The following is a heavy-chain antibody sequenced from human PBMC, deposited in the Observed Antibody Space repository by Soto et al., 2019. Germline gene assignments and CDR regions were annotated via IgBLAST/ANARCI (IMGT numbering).Heavy chain of an antibody. J-gene: IGHJ2*01. Sequence: EVHLLESGGGLVQPGGSLRLSCAASGFTFISYAMNWVRQAPGKGLQWVSAIRGGGDATFYANSVKGRFTISRDNSRSTVTRQMNSLGADDTAVYYCARKVPGSTTRPDYWYFDLWGRGTLVTVSS. D-gene: IGHD3-10*01. CDR3: ARKVPGSTTRPDYWYFDL. V-gene: IGHV3-23*01. CDR2: IRGGGDAT. CDR1: GFTFISYA.